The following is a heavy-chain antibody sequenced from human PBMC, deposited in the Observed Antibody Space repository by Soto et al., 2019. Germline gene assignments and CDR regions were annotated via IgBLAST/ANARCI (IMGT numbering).Heavy chain of an antibody. CDR2: ISSSGSTI. CDR1: GFTFIRYE. CDR3: ARGVAGTIDY. J-gene: IGHJ4*02. D-gene: IGHD6-19*01. V-gene: IGHV3-48*03. Sequence: PGGSLRLSCAASGFTFIRYEMNWVRQAPGKGLEWVSYISSSGSTIYYADSVKGRFTISRDNAKNSLYLQMNSLRAEDTAVYYCARGVAGTIDYWGQGTLVTVSS.